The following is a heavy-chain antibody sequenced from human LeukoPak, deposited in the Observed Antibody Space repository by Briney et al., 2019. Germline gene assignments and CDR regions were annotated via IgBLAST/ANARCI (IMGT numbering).Heavy chain of an antibody. J-gene: IGHJ4*02. V-gene: IGHV4-4*02. CDR2: IYHSGST. Sequence: SETLSLTCAVSGGSISSSNWWSWVRQPPGKGLEWIGEIYHSGSTNYNPSLKSRVTISVDKSKNQFSLKLSSVTAADTAVYYCARVYYDSSGYYASFDYWGQGTLVTVSS. CDR1: GGSISSSNW. D-gene: IGHD3-22*01. CDR3: ARVYYDSSGYYASFDY.